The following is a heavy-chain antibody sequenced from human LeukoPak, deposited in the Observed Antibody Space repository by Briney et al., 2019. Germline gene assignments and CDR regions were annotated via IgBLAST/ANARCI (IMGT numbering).Heavy chain of an antibody. V-gene: IGHV3-23*01. CDR1: GFTFSSSA. J-gene: IGHJ4*02. Sequence: PGGSLRLSCAASGFTFSSSAMNWVRQAPGKGLEWVSTISGGGTTTYYADSVKGRFTISRDNSKNTLYLQMNSLRAEDTAIYYCAKPRGSGSGWSKDYFDFWGQGTLVTVSS. CDR3: AKPRGSGSGWSKDYFDF. CDR2: ISGGGTTT. D-gene: IGHD6-19*01.